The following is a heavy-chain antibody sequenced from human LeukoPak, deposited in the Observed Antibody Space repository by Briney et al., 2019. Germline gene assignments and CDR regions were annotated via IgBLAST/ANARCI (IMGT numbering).Heavy chain of an antibody. CDR2: IYTSGST. D-gene: IGHD3-10*01. V-gene: IGHV4-61*02. CDR3: ARENVLLWLGELGYMDV. J-gene: IGHJ6*03. Sequence: SRTLSLTCTVSGGSISSGSYYWSWIRQPAGKGLEWIGRIYTSGSTNYNPSLKSRVTISVDTSKNQFSLKLSSVTAADTAVYYCARENVLLWLGELGYMDVWGQGTTVTVSS. CDR1: GGSISSGSYY.